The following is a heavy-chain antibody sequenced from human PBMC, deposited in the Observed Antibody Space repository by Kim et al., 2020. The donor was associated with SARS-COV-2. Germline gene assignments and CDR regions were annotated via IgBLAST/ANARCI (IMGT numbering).Heavy chain of an antibody. CDR1: GYTFTSYD. V-gene: IGHV1-8*01. CDR2: MNPNSGNT. Sequence: ASVKVSCKASGYTFTSYDINWVRQATGQGLEWMGWMNPNSGNTGYAQKFQGRVTMTRNTSISTAYMELSSLRSEDTAVYYCARFSSSWSYYYYYGMDVWGQGTTVTVSS. J-gene: IGHJ6*02. D-gene: IGHD6-13*01. CDR3: ARFSSSWSYYYYYGMDV.